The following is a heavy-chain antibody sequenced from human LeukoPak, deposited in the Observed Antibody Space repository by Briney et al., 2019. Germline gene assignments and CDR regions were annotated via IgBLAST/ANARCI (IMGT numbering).Heavy chain of an antibody. Sequence: GGSLRLSCAASGFTFSSYAMSWVRQAPGKGLEWVSAISGSGGGTYYADSVKGRFTISRDNSKNTLYLQMNSLRAEDTAVYYCAKDTAVGLFADYYYYMDVWGKGTTVTVSS. CDR2: ISGSGGGT. D-gene: IGHD3-22*01. J-gene: IGHJ6*03. CDR3: AKDTAVGLFADYYYYMDV. V-gene: IGHV3-23*01. CDR1: GFTFSSYA.